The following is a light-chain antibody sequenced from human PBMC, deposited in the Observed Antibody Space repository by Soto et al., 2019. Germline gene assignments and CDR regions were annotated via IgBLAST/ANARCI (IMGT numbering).Light chain of an antibody. CDR3: QQYNNWPRT. CDR1: QSVSNN. J-gene: IGKJ1*01. CDR2: GAS. Sequence: EIVMTQSPATLSVSPGERATLSCRASQSVSNNLVWYQQKPGQAPRLLIYGASTRATGIPARFSGSGSGTEFTLTISSLQSEDFAIYHCQQYNNWPRTFGQGTKVEIK. V-gene: IGKV3-15*01.